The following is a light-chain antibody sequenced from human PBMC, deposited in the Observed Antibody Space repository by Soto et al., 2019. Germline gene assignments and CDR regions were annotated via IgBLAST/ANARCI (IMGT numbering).Light chain of an antibody. V-gene: IGKV3-20*01. Sequence: EIVLTQSPGTLSLSPGERATLSCRASRSPSGNSIVWYQQKLGQAPRVLIYSTSTRATGIPDRFSGSGSGTDFTLHITRVEPEGLAVYLCQLSSRSRYPLAKGPKLQIK. CDR2: STS. CDR3: QLSSRSRYP. CDR1: RSPSGNS. J-gene: IGKJ2*01.